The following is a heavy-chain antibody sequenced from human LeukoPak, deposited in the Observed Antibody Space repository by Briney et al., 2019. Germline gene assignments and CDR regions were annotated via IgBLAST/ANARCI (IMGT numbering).Heavy chain of an antibody. Sequence: GGSLRLSCAASGFTFSSYSMNWVRQAPGKGLEWVSSISSSSSYIYYADSVKGRFTISRDNAKNSLYLQMNSLRAEDTAVYYCARAIVVVPAAFDYWGQGTLVAVSS. D-gene: IGHD2-2*01. CDR3: ARAIVVVPAAFDY. V-gene: IGHV3-21*01. CDR1: GFTFSSYS. CDR2: ISSSSSYI. J-gene: IGHJ4*02.